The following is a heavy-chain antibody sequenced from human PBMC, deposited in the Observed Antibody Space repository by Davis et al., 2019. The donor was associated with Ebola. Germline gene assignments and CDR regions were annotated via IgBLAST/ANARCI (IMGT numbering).Heavy chain of an antibody. V-gene: IGHV1-69*13. CDR1: GGPLSSYS. CDR3: ARGRWKTDYYYYGMDV. D-gene: IGHD5-24*01. Sequence: AASVKVSCKASGGPLSSYSINWVRQAPGQGLEWMGGIIPIFGTANYAQKFQGRVTITADESTSTAYMELSSLRSEDTAVYYCARGRWKTDYYYYGMDVWGQGTTVTVSS. CDR2: IIPIFGTA. J-gene: IGHJ6*02.